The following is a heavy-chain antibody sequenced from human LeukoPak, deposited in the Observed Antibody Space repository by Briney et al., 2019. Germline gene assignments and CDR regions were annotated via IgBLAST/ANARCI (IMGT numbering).Heavy chain of an antibody. CDR1: GYTFTSYY. CDR3: AKDPRNILTGDYDDFDI. D-gene: IGHD3-9*01. J-gene: IGHJ3*02. Sequence: ASVKVSCKASGYTFTSYYMHWVRQAPGQGFEWMGIFNPTYSSPIYAQTFDGRVTMTSDMSTSTFYMELSTLRSEDTAVYFCAKDPRNILTGDYDDFDIWGQGTMVIVSS. V-gene: IGHV1-46*01. CDR2: FNPTYSSP.